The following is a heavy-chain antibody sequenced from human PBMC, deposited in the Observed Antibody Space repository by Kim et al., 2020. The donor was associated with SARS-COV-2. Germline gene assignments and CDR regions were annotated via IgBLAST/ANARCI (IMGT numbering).Heavy chain of an antibody. V-gene: IGHV3-15*01. CDR3: TTDRGANCGGDCYEAF. CDR1: GFTFRDAW. J-gene: IGHJ4*02. D-gene: IGHD2-21*02. CDR2: IKTSARGTK. Sequence: GGSLRLSCAASGFTFRDAWMSWVRQAPGKGLEWVDRIKTSARGTKDYAAPLKGRFIISRDDSRNTLYLQMSSLKTEDTAVYFCTTDRGANCGGDCYEAFWGQGTLVTVSS.